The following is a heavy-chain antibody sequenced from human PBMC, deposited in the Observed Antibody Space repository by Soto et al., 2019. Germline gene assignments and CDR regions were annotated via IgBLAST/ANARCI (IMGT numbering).Heavy chain of an antibody. J-gene: IGHJ5*02. V-gene: IGHV4-38-2*02. Sequence: PSETLSLTCTVSGYSISSGSYWAWIRQPPGKGLEWIGSIYHSGTTFYNPSLKSRVTISVDTSKNQFSLKLSSVTAADTAVYYCARDVWRYIAAAGTWFWFDPWGQGTLVTVSS. D-gene: IGHD6-13*01. CDR3: ARDVWRYIAAAGTWFWFDP. CDR1: GYSISSGSY. CDR2: IYHSGTT.